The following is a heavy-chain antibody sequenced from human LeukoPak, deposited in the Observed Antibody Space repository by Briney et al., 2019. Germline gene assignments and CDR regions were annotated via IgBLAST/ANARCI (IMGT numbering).Heavy chain of an antibody. CDR1: GFTLSNYW. D-gene: IGHD1-26*01. V-gene: IGHV3-7*01. CDR2: IEKDGSAT. CDR3: ARAGVTNRLGETYWYFDL. Sequence: GGSLRLSCTASGFTLSNYWMTWVRQAPGKGLEWVAKIEKDGSATYYVDSMKGLFTVSRDNAANSLYLQMSNLGVEDTALYSCARAGVTNRLGETYWYFDLWGRGTLVTVSS. J-gene: IGHJ2*01.